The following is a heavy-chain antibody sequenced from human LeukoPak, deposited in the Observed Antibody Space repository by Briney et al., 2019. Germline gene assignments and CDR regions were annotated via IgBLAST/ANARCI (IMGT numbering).Heavy chain of an antibody. D-gene: IGHD3-22*01. CDR3: ARDLLITMIVNMDV. CDR2: ISGSGSTI. J-gene: IGHJ6*03. Sequence: GGSLRLSCAASGFTFSSYAMHWVRQAPGKGLEWVSFISGSGSTIYYADSVKGRFTISRDNAKNSLYLQMNSLRAEDTAVYFCARDLLITMIVNMDVWGKGTTVTVSS. CDR1: GFTFSSYA. V-gene: IGHV3-48*01.